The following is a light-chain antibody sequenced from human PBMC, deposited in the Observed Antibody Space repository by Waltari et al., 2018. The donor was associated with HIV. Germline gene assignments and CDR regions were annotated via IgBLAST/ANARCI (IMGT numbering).Light chain of an antibody. CDR1: SSDVGGYNY. CDR2: EVS. CDR3: SSYTSSSTPHVV. V-gene: IGLV2-14*01. J-gene: IGLJ2*01. Sequence: QSALTQPASVSGSPGQSITISCTGTSSDVGGYNYVSWYQQHPGKAPKLMIYEVSNRPSGVSSRFSGSKSGHTASLTISGLQAEDEADYYCSSYTSSSTPHVVFGGGSKLTVL.